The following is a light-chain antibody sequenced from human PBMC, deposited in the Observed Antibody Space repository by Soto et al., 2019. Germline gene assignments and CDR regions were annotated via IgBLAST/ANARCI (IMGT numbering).Light chain of an antibody. CDR1: QSVSSSY. CDR3: QQNNNCPVT. J-gene: IGKJ5*01. V-gene: IGKV3-20*01. Sequence: EIVLTQSPGTLSLSPGERATLSCRASQSVSSSYLAWYQQKPGQAPRLLIYGASSRATGIPDRFSGSGSGTEFTLTISSLRSGDFAVYYCQQNNNCPVTFGQGTRLEN. CDR2: GAS.